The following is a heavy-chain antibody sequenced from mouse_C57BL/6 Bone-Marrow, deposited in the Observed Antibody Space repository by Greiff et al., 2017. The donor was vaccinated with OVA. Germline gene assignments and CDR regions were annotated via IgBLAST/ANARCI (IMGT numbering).Heavy chain of an antibody. CDR1: GYTLTSYW. J-gene: IGHJ2*01. V-gene: IGHV1-59*01. D-gene: IGHD2-1*01. CDR3: AREDSYGNSDY. Sequence: VQLQQPGAELVRPGTSVKLSCKASGYTLTSYWMHWVKQRPGQGLEWIGVIDPSDSYTNYNQKFKGKATLTVDTSSSTAYMQLSSLTSEDSAVYYCAREDSYGNSDYWGQGTTLTVSS. CDR2: IDPSDSYT.